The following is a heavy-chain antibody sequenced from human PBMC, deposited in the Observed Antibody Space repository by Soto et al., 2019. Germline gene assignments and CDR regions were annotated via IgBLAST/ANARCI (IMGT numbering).Heavy chain of an antibody. CDR2: IIPIFNSA. V-gene: IGHV1-69*01. CDR3: AREVTVARYSFDF. Sequence: QVQLVQSGAEVKRPGSSVKVSCKASGGTFNNYALSWVRQAPGQGLEWVGGIIPIFNSANYAQKFQGRVTITADDSTSTAYMELRSLRPDDTAVYYCAREVTVARYSFDFWGQGTLVTVSS. J-gene: IGHJ4*02. CDR1: GGTFNNYA. D-gene: IGHD5-12*01.